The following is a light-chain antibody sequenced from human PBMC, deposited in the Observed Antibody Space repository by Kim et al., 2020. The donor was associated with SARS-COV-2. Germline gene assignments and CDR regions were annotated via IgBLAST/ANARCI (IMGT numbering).Light chain of an antibody. J-gene: IGKJ1*01. Sequence: DIQMTQSPSTLSASVGDRVTITCRASQSINSWLAWYQQKPGKAPKVLIYDASSLESGVPSRFSGSGSGTEFTLTISSLQPYDVATYYCQQYKSYWTFGQGTKVEIK. CDR1: QSINSW. CDR3: QQYKSYWT. V-gene: IGKV1-5*01. CDR2: DAS.